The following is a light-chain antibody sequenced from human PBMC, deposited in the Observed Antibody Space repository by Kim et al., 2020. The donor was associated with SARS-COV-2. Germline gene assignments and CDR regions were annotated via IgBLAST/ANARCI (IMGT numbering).Light chain of an antibody. J-gene: IGKJ2*01. Sequence: DIQMTQSPSTLSASVGDRVTITCRASEYIETWLAWYQQKPGRAPKLLIYKASALEGGVPSRFSGSGSGTEFTLTINSLQPDDFATYYCQHYIRFPYTFGQGTKLEIK. V-gene: IGKV1-5*03. CDR2: KAS. CDR3: QHYIRFPYT. CDR1: EYIETW.